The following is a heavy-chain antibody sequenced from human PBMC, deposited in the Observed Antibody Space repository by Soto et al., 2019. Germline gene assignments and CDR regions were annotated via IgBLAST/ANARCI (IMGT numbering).Heavy chain of an antibody. CDR1: GFDFTPAW. CDR2: IKSKGSGGTT. CDR3: SKQRGPSGYSYYGLEV. J-gene: IGHJ6*01. D-gene: IGHD2-15*01. V-gene: IGHV3-15*07. Sequence: QVVESGGGLVPPGESISLSCVGSGFDFTPAWMHWVRQAPGTGLECVGRIKSKGSGGTTDYIAPVKGRFTISRDDSKNTVYLQMNSLKSEDTAVYFCSKQRGPSGYSYYGLEVWGQGITVTVTS.